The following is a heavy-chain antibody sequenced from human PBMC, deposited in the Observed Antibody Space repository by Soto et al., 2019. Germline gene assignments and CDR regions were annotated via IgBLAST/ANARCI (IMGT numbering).Heavy chain of an antibody. V-gene: IGHV4-61*01. J-gene: IGHJ4*02. Sequence: SETLSLTCTVSGDSVNNGLYHWSWIRQPPMKGLEWIGYIYNSGRAHYNPSLRSRVTISVDTSKNQFSLRLSSVTAADTAVYYCARALWQNSCDGKYYFDYWGRGILVTVSS. CDR2: IYNSGRA. CDR3: ARALWQNSCDGKYYFDY. CDR1: GDSVNNGLYH. D-gene: IGHD2-2*01.